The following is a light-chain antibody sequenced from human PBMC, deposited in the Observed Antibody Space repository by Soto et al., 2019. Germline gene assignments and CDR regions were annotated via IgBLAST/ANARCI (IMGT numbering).Light chain of an antibody. CDR2: KAS. J-gene: IGKJ1*01. CDR1: QSISSW. CDR3: QKYNSYPWK. Sequence: DIQITHSPCTLSASVVDRVTITCRASQSISSWLAWYQQKPGKAPKLLIYKASTLESGVPPNFSGSGSGTEFTLTISSLQPEDFATYYCQKYNSYPWKFGQGTKVDIK. V-gene: IGKV1-5*03.